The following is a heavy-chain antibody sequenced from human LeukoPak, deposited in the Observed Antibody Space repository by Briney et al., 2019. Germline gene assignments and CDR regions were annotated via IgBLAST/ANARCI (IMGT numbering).Heavy chain of an antibody. CDR1: GFTFRSYA. D-gene: IGHD1-26*01. CDR3: AKLWRGSYPRYFDY. V-gene: IGHV3-23*01. CDR2: ITDSGVTT. Sequence: GESLRLSCAASGFTFRSYAMSWVRQAPGKGLEWASVITDSGVTTFYADSVKGRFTISRDNSKSTLYLQMNSLSAEDSAIYYCAKLWRGSYPRYFDYWGQGALVTVSS. J-gene: IGHJ4*02.